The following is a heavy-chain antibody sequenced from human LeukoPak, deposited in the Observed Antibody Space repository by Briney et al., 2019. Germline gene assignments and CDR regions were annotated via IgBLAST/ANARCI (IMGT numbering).Heavy chain of an antibody. Sequence: PGGSLRLSCAASGFTFSSYWMSWVRQAPGKGLEWVANIKQDGSEKYYVDSVKGRFTISRDNAKNSLYLQMNSLRAEDTAVYYCARDRSDSSGYLFDYWGQGTLVTVSS. CDR2: IKQDGSEK. J-gene: IGHJ4*02. V-gene: IGHV3-7*01. CDR3: ARDRSDSSGYLFDY. CDR1: GFTFSSYW. D-gene: IGHD3-22*01.